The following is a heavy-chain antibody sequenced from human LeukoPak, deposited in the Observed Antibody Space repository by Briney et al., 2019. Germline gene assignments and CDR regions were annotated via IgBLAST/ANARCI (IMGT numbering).Heavy chain of an antibody. CDR2: ISYDGSNK. CDR3: ARDVGYYFDY. CDR1: GFTFSSYA. V-gene: IGHV3-30*04. Sequence: GRSLRLSCAASGFTFSSYAMHWVRQAPGKGPEWVAVISYDGSNKYYADSVKGRFTISRDNSKNTLYLQMNSLRAEDTAVYYCARDVGYYFDYWGQGTLVTVSS. J-gene: IGHJ4*02. D-gene: IGHD3-10*01.